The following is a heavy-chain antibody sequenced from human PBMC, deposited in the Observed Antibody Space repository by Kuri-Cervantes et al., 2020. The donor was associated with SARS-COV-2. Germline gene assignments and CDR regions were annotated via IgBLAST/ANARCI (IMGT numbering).Heavy chain of an antibody. Sequence: SQTLSLTCAVSGYSISSGYYWGWIRQPPGKGLEWIGSIYHSGSTYYNPSLKSRVTTSVDTSKNQFSLKLSSVTAADTAVYYCARGARGVGNYWGQGTLVTVSS. CDR3: ARGARGVGNY. D-gene: IGHD3-10*01. CDR1: GYSISSGYY. CDR2: IYHSGST. V-gene: IGHV4-38-2*01. J-gene: IGHJ4*02.